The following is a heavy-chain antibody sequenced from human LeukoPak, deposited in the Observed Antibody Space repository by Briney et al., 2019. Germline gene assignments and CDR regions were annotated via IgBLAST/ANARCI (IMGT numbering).Heavy chain of an antibody. D-gene: IGHD1-7*01. J-gene: IGHJ4*02. Sequence: GGSLRLSCAASGFTFSSYAMSWVRQAPGKGLEWVSDISGGGSSIHYADSVNGRFTISRDNSKNTLYLQMNSLRAEDTAVYYCAKPRLQLELRLLFDYWGQGTLVTVFS. CDR2: ISGGGSSI. CDR1: GFTFSSYA. V-gene: IGHV3-23*01. CDR3: AKPRLQLELRLLFDY.